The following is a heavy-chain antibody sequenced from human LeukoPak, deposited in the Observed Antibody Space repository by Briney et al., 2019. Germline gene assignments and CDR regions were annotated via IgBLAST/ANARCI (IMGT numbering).Heavy chain of an antibody. CDR2: INHSGST. J-gene: IGHJ4*02. D-gene: IGHD5-12*01. V-gene: IGHV4-34*01. Sequence: SETLSLTCAVYGGSFSGYYWSWIRQPPGKGLEWIGEINHSGSTNYNPSLKSRVTISVDTSKNQFSLKLGSVTAADTAVYYCARAAYVDIVATIYYFDYWGQGTLVTVSS. CDR3: ARAAYVDIVATIYYFDY. CDR1: GGSFSGYY.